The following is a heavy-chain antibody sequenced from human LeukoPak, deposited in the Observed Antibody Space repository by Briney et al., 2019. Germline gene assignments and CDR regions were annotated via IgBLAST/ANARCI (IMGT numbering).Heavy chain of an antibody. J-gene: IGHJ4*02. CDR2: IWYDGSNK. V-gene: IGHV3-33*06. CDR1: GFTFSSYG. CDR3: AKDLYRSGGSCSDY. Sequence: GGSLRLSCAASGFTFSSYGMHWVRQAPGKGLEWVAVIWYDGSNKYYADSVKGRFTISRDNSKNTLYLQMNSLRAEDTAVYYCAKDLYRSGGSCSDYWGQGTLVTVSS. D-gene: IGHD2-15*01.